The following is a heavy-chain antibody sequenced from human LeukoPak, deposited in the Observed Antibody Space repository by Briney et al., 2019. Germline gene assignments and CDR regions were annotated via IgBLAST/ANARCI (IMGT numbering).Heavy chain of an antibody. CDR2: IFYSGST. D-gene: IGHD6-13*01. V-gene: IGHV4-39*07. CDR3: ARVGSSSWYWHWFDP. Sequence: PSETLSLTCTVSDGSISTSNYYWGWIRQPPGKGLEWIGNIFYSGSTYYSPSLRSRVTISVDTSKNQFSLKLSSVTAADTAVYYCARVGSSSWYWHWFDPWGQGTLVTVSS. CDR1: DGSISTSNYY. J-gene: IGHJ5*02.